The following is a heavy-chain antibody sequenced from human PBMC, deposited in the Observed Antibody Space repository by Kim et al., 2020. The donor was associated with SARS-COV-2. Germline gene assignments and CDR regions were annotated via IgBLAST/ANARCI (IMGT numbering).Heavy chain of an antibody. CDR2: IYYSGST. Sequence: SETLSLTCTVSGGSISSGGYYWSWIRQHPGKGLEWIGYIYYSGSTYYNPSLKSRVTISVDTSKNQFSLKLSSVTAADTAVYYCARGSFGVAGPEQNFDYWGQGTLVTVSS. CDR1: GGSISSGGYY. D-gene: IGHD3-3*01. J-gene: IGHJ4*02. V-gene: IGHV4-31*03. CDR3: ARGSFGVAGPEQNFDY.